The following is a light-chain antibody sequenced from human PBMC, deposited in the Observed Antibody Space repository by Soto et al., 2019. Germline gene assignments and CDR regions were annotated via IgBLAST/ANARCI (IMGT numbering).Light chain of an antibody. CDR2: GAS. V-gene: IGKV3-20*01. Sequence: EIVLTQSPGTPSLSPGERATLSCRASQSVSSSYLAWYQQKPGQAPRLLIYGASSRATGIPDRFSGSGSGTYFTLPISSLEPEDFAVYYCQQYGRSPPNTYGPGTKLAIK. CDR3: QQYGRSPPNT. J-gene: IGKJ2*01. CDR1: QSVSSSY.